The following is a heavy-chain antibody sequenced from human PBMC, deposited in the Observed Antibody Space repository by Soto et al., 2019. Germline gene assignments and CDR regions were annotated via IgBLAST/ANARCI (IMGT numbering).Heavy chain of an antibody. CDR1: GFTFSSYW. CDR3: ARGIRNYYGTDV. CDR2: INGDGSNT. D-gene: IGHD5-18*01. Sequence: EVQLVESGGGLVQPGGSLRLSCAASGFTFSSYWMHWVRQGPGKRLVWVSRINGDGSNTNYADSVRGRFTISRDNAKNTVYLQMNSLRDEDTAVYYCARGIRNYYGTDVWGQGTTVTVSS. J-gene: IGHJ6*02. V-gene: IGHV3-74*01.